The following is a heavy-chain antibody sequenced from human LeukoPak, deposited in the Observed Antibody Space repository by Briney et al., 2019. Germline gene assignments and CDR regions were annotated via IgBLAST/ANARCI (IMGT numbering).Heavy chain of an antibody. CDR3: AKVGFSEMEWLLYSDH. CDR2: ISGGGGTI. J-gene: IGHJ4*02. D-gene: IGHD3-3*01. V-gene: IGHV3-23*01. Sequence: GGSLRLSCAASGFTFSSYAMSWVRKAPGKGLEWVSGISGGGGTIHYADSVKGRFTISRDNSKNTLYLQMNSLRAEDTAVYYCAKVGFSEMEWLLYSDHWGQGTLVTVSS. CDR1: GFTFSSYA.